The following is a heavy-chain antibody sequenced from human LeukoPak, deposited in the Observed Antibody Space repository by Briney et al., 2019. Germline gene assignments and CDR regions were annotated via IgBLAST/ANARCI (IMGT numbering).Heavy chain of an antibody. CDR3: AIMHGYYDGSGFWVQ. D-gene: IGHD3-22*01. CDR1: GFTFSSYA. J-gene: IGHJ4*02. Sequence: TGGSLRLSCAASGFTFSSYAMSWVRQAPGKGLEWVSFISPSGDKTSNADSVEGRFTISRDNTRNTLYLQMNSLRDEDTGVYYCAIMHGYYDGSGFWVQWGQGTLVTVFS. V-gene: IGHV3-23*01. CDR2: ISPSGDKT.